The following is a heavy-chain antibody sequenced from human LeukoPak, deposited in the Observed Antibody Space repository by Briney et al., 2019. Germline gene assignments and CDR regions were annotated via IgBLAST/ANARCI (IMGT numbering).Heavy chain of an antibody. CDR2: IYTGGGT. CDR1: GFSVRTNF. CDR3: TRSGYRHPYHFES. J-gene: IGHJ4*02. D-gene: IGHD3-22*01. Sequence: PGGSLRLSCAVSGFSVRTNFMSWVRQAPGKGLEWVSVIYTGGGTDHADSVKGRFTISRDNSKNTLSLQMNSLRADDTAIYYCTRSGYRHPYHFESWGQGTLVIVFS. V-gene: IGHV3-53*01.